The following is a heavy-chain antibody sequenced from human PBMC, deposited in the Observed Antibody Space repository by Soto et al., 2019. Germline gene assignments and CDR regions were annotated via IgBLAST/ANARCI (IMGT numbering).Heavy chain of an antibody. Sequence: QVQLQESGPGLVKPSQTLSLTCTVSGGSISSGGYYWSWIRQHPGKGLEWIGYIFYSGRTYYNPSLKSRVTISVGTSKNQFSLKLSSVTAADTAVYYCARVDTSVGATCVSYWGQGTLVTVSS. CDR3: ARVDTSVGATCVSY. CDR1: GGSISSGGYY. J-gene: IGHJ4*02. V-gene: IGHV4-31*03. CDR2: IFYSGRT. D-gene: IGHD1-26*01.